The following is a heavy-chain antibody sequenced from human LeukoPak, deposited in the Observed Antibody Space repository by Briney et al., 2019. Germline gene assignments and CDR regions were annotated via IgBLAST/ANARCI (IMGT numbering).Heavy chain of an antibody. CDR1: GFTFSSYA. Sequence: GSLRLSCAASGFTFSSYAMHWVRQPPGKGLEWIASIYSGGNTFHNPSLKSRVTISLDTSKNQFSLKLTSVTAADTAVYYCARDQRSLFDVWGQGSLVIVSS. V-gene: IGHV4-39*07. D-gene: IGHD1-26*01. CDR2: IYSGGNT. CDR3: ARDQRSLFDV. J-gene: IGHJ4*02.